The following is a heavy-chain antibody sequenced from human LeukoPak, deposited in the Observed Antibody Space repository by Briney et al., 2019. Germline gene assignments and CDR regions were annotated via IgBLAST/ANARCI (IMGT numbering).Heavy chain of an antibody. CDR3: ASHRGDYATGYFDY. CDR1: GFTFSSYA. Sequence: PGGSLRLSCATSGFTFSSYAMSWVRQAPGKGLEWVSAIIDVGDTYYADSVKGRFTIYRDYSRNTLYLQMNSLRAEDTAMYYCASHRGDYATGYFDYWGQGTLVTVSS. V-gene: IGHV3-23*01. D-gene: IGHD1-1*01. J-gene: IGHJ4*02. CDR2: IIDVGDT.